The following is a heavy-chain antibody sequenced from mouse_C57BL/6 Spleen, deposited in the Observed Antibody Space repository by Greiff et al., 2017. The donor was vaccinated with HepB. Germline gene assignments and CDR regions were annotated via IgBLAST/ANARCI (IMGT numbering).Heavy chain of an antibody. D-gene: IGHD1-1*01. CDR2: INPNNGGT. CDR3: ARSYDYGSSYVGWYFDV. CDR1: GYTFTDYN. Sequence: EVKLMESGPELVKPGASVKIPCKASGYTFTDYNMDWVKQSHGKSLEWIGDINPNNGGTIYNQKFKGKATLTVDKSSSTAYMELRSLTSEDTAVYYCARSYDYGSSYVGWYFDVWGTGTTVTVSS. V-gene: IGHV1-18*01. J-gene: IGHJ1*03.